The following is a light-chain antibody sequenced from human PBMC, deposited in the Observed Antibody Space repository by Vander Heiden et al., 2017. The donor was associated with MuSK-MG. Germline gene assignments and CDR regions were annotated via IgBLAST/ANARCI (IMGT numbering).Light chain of an antibody. Sequence: EIVLTQSPATLSLSPGERATLSCRATQSVDGYLAGYQQKPGQAPRLLIYDASTRATGIQARFSGSGSGTDFSLTISSLESEDFAVYDGQHRRTFGGGTKVEIK. J-gene: IGKJ4*01. V-gene: IGKV3-11*01. CDR3: QHRRT. CDR2: DAS. CDR1: QSVDGY.